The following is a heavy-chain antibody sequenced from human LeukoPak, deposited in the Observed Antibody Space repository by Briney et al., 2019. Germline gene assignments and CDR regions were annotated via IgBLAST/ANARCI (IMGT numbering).Heavy chain of an antibody. V-gene: IGHV4-39*01. CDR2: LYCGGST. CDR3: ARRKDTTNYYFDY. J-gene: IGHJ4*02. CDR1: GGSISPSCDY. D-gene: IGHD5-18*01. Sequence: SEILSLTCSVSGGSISPSCDYWGWIRQPPGKGLEWIGSLYCGGSTYYSPSLKSRVTISVDTSKNQLSLRLTSVTAADTAVYYCARRKDTTNYYFDYWGQGTLVTVSS.